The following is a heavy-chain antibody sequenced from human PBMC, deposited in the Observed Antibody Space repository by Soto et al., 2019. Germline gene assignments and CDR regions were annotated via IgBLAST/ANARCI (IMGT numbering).Heavy chain of an antibody. CDR2: ISYDGSNK. V-gene: IGHV3-30*18. J-gene: IGHJ4*01. CDR1: DFTFSSYG. CDR3: AKDTYYHDSSGYYVFDY. D-gene: IGHD3-22*01. Sequence: QVQLVESGGGVVQPGRSLTLSCAASDFTFSSYGIHWVRQAPGKGLEWVAVISYDGSNKQYGDSVKGRLTMSRDNSKNTVHLQMSSLSVEDTAVYYCAKDTYYHDSSGYYVFDYWGQGTLVIVSS.